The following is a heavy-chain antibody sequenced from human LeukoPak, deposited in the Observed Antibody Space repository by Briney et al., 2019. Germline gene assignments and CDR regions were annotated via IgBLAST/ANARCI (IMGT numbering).Heavy chain of an antibody. Sequence: SETLSLTCTVSGGSISRSSYYWGWIRQPPGKRLEWIGSIYYSGSTYYNPSLKSRVTISVDTSKNQFSLKLSSVTAADTAVYYCAKGTVLPSFGELFGWFDPWGQGTLVTVSS. CDR1: GGSISRSSYY. D-gene: IGHD3-10*01. CDR2: IYYSGST. V-gene: IGHV4-39*01. J-gene: IGHJ5*02. CDR3: AKGTVLPSFGELFGWFDP.